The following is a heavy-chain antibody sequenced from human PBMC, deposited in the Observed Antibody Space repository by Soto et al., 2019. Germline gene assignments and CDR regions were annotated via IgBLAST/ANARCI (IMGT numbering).Heavy chain of an antibody. V-gene: IGHV1-18*01. D-gene: IGHD2-15*01. CDR1: GYTFTSYG. J-gene: IGHJ5*02. Sequence: ASVKVSCKASGYTFTSYGISWLRQAAGQGLEWMGWISAYNGNTNYAQKLQGRVTMTTDTSTSTAYMELRSLRSDDTAVYYCARAPEYCSGGSCYPYWFDPWGQGTLVTVSS. CDR2: ISAYNGNT. CDR3: ARAPEYCSGGSCYPYWFDP.